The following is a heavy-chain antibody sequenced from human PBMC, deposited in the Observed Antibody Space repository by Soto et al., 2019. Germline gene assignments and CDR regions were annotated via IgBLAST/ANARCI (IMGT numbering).Heavy chain of an antibody. CDR3: ARKGSFLEWLSGPYMDV. Sequence: GASVKVSCKASGYTFTSYDINWVRQATGQGLEWMGWMNPNSGNTGYAQKFQGRVTMTRNTSISTAYMELSSLRSEDTAVYYCARKGSFLEWLSGPYMDVWGKGTTVTSP. D-gene: IGHD3-3*01. CDR1: GYTFTSYD. V-gene: IGHV1-8*01. J-gene: IGHJ6*03. CDR2: MNPNSGNT.